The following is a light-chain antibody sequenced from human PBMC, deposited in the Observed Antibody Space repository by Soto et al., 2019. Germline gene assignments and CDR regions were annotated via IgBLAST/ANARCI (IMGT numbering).Light chain of an antibody. Sequence: EIVMTQSPATLSVSPGERATLSCRASQSVSRNLVWHQQKPGQAPRLLIYGASTRATGIPARFSGSGSGTEFTLTISSLQSEDFAVYYCQQYNNWPHTFCQGTKLEIK. J-gene: IGKJ2*01. CDR1: QSVSRN. CDR3: QQYNNWPHT. CDR2: GAS. V-gene: IGKV3-15*01.